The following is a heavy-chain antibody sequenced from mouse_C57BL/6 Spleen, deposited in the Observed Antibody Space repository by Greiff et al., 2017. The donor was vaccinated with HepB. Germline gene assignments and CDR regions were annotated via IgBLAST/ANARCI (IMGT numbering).Heavy chain of an antibody. D-gene: IGHD1-1*01. CDR2: ISDGGSYT. CDR1: GFTFSSYA. Sequence: VQLQQSGGGLVKPGGSLKLSCAASGFTFSSYAMSWVRQTPEKRLEWVATISDGGSYTYYPDNVKGRFTISRDNAKNNLYLQMSHLKSEDTAMYYCARDGSSPYWGQGTTLTVSS. J-gene: IGHJ2*01. CDR3: ARDGSSPY. V-gene: IGHV5-4*01.